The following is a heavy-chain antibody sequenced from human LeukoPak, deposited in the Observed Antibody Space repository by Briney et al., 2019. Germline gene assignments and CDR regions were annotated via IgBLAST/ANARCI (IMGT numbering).Heavy chain of an antibody. Sequence: SETLSLTCTVSGGSISSYYWSWIRQPAGKGLEWIGRIYTSGSTNYNPSLKSRVTISVDTSKNQFSLKLSSVTAADTAVYYCARVRPPTPHITMIVGYYYYMDVWGKGTTVTVSS. J-gene: IGHJ6*03. CDR1: GGSISSYY. CDR2: IYTSGST. D-gene: IGHD3-22*01. CDR3: ARVRPPTPHITMIVGYYYYMDV. V-gene: IGHV4-4*07.